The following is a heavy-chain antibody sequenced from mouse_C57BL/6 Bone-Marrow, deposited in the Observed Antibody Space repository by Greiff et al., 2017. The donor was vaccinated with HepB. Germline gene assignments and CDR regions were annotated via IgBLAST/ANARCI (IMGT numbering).Heavy chain of an antibody. CDR3: ARRAIYYGKGDY. CDR1: GFSLSTFGMG. V-gene: IGHV8-8*01. Sequence: QVTLKVSGPGILQPSQTLSLTCSFSGFSLSTFGMGVGWIRQPSGRGLGWLAHICWDDDKYYNPALKSLLTISKDTSKNQVFLKIANVDTADTATYCCARRAIYYGKGDYWGQGTTLTVSS. D-gene: IGHD2-1*01. CDR2: ICWDDDK. J-gene: IGHJ2*01.